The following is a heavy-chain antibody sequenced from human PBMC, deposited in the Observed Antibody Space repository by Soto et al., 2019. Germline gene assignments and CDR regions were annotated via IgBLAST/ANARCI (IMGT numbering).Heavy chain of an antibody. CDR3: AGTPQNDYIGMDV. D-gene: IGHD1-1*01. CDR2: ISSSSSYI. CDR1: GFTFSSYS. Sequence: GGSLRLSCAASGFTFSSYSMNWVRQAPGKGLEWVSSISSSSSYIYYADSVKGRFTISRDNAKNSLYLQMNSLRAEDTAVYYCAGTPQNDYIGMDVWGQGTTVTVSS. V-gene: IGHV3-21*01. J-gene: IGHJ6*02.